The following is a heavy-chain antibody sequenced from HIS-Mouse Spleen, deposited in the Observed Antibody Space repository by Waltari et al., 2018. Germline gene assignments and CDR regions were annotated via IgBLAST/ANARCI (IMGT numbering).Heavy chain of an antibody. CDR1: GGPISSSSYY. CDR3: ARGRGTGAFDI. CDR2: IYYSGST. D-gene: IGHD2-8*02. V-gene: IGHV4-39*01. J-gene: IGHJ3*02. Sequence: QLQLQESGPGLVKPSETLSLTCTVSGGPISSSSYYWGWIRQRPGKGLEWIGSIYYSGSTYYTPSLKCRVTISVDTSKNQFSLKLSSVTAADTAVYYCARGRGTGAFDIWGQGTMVTVSS.